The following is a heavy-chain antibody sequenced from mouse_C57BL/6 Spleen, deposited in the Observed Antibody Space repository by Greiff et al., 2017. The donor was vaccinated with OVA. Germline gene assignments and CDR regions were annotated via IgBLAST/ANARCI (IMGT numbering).Heavy chain of an antibody. V-gene: IGHV1-54*01. D-gene: IGHD1-1*01. CDR1: GYAFTNYL. J-gene: IGHJ2*01. CDR2: INPGSGGT. CDR3: ARPVVAGDYFDY. Sequence: VQLQQSGAELVRPGTSVKVSCKASGYAFTNYLIEWVKQRPGQGLEWIGVINPGSGGTNYNEKFKGKATLTADKSSSTAYMQLSSLTSEDSAVYFCARPVVAGDYFDYWGQGTTLTVSS.